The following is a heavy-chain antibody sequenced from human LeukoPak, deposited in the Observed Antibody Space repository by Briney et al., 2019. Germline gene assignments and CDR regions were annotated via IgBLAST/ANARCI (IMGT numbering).Heavy chain of an antibody. Sequence: ASVKVSCKASGYTFTGYYMHWVRQAPGQGLEWMGWINPNSGGTNYAQKFQGRVTMTRDTSISTAYMELSRLRSDDTAVYYCARDWYYYDSSGYESDAFDIWGQGTMVTVSS. CDR2: INPNSGGT. CDR1: GYTFTGYY. CDR3: ARDWYYYDSSGYESDAFDI. J-gene: IGHJ3*02. D-gene: IGHD3-22*01. V-gene: IGHV1-2*02.